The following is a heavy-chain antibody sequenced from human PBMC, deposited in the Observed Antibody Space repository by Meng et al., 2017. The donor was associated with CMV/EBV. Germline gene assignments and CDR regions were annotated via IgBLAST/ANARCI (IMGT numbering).Heavy chain of an antibody. CDR3: AHSFSADGGGYSLYYFDY. D-gene: IGHD3-22*01. J-gene: IGHJ4*02. V-gene: IGHV2-5*01. Sequence: QITLPESGPTLLKPPQTLTTSGGGLGWIRQPPGKALECLALIYWNDDKRCSPSLKSRLTITKDTSKNQVVLTMTNMDPVDTATYYCAHSFSADGGGYSLYYFDYWGQGTLVTVSS. CDR1: TSGGG. CDR2: IYWNDDK.